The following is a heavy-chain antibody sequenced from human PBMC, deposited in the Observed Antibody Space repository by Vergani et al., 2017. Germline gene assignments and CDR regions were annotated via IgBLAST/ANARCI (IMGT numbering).Heavy chain of an antibody. CDR1: GYSISRGYY. CDR2: VFHSGSA. Sequence: QVQLQESGPGLVKPSETLSLTCSVSGYSISRGYYLGWIRQPPGKGLEWIATVFHSGSAYYNPSLRRRVTISVETSKNQFSLRLTTLTAADTAVYYCARGRCSSTSCYTEFDYWGQGTLVTVSS. D-gene: IGHD2-2*02. J-gene: IGHJ4*02. CDR3: ARGRCSSTSCYTEFDY. V-gene: IGHV4-38-2*02.